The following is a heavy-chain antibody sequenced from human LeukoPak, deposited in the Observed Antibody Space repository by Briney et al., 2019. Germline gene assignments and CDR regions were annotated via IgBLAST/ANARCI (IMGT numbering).Heavy chain of an antibody. J-gene: IGHJ4*02. V-gene: IGHV4-39*01. CDR1: GGSISSSSYY. CDR2: IYYSGST. D-gene: IGHD1-14*01. CDR3: AANPVPEEKSFDY. Sequence: PSETLSLTCTVSGGSISSSSYYWGWIRQPPGKGLEWIGSIYYSGSTYYNPSLKSRVTISVDTSKNQFSLKLSSVTAADTAVYYCAANPVPEEKSFDYWGQGTLVTVSS.